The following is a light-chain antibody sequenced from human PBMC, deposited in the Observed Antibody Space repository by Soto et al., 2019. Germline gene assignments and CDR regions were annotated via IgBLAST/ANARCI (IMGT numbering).Light chain of an antibody. CDR2: GAS. J-gene: IGKJ5*01. V-gene: IGKV3-15*01. CDR1: RTVHTN. CDR3: QQYNNWPPIT. Sequence: EIVMTQSPATVAVSPGERVTLSCRASRTVHTNVAWYQNKPAQAPRLLXYGASFRATGMPARFSGSGSGTELTLTISSLQPEDFAVYYCQQYNNWPPITFGQGTRLEI.